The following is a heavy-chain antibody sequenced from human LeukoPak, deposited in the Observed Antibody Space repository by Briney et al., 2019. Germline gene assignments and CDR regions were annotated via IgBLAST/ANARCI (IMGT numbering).Heavy chain of an antibody. J-gene: IGHJ5*02. CDR1: GFNFNNYY. CDR3: AKSLWPEDL. Sequence: PGGSLRLSCAASGFNFNNYYMSWVRQAPGKGLEWVANINQDGSAKYYIDSVKGRFTISRDNAKKSVYLQMDSLRAEDTAVYYRAKSLWPEDLWGQGTLVTVSS. V-gene: IGHV3-7*01. CDR2: INQDGSAK. D-gene: IGHD2/OR15-2a*01.